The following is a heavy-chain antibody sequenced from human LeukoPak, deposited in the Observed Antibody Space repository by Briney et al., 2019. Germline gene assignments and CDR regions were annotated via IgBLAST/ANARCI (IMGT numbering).Heavy chain of an antibody. CDR2: ISYDGSNK. CDR3: AGYYDILTGYDY. Sequence: GGSLRLSCAASGFTFSSYGMHWVRQAPGKGLEWVAVISYDGSNKYYADSVKGRFTISRDNSKNTLYLQVNSLRAEDTAVYYCAGYYDILTGYDYWGQGTLVTVSS. D-gene: IGHD3-9*01. CDR1: GFTFSSYG. J-gene: IGHJ4*02. V-gene: IGHV3-30*03.